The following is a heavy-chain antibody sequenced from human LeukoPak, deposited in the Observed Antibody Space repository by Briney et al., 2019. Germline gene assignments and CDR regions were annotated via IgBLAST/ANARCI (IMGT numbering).Heavy chain of an antibody. D-gene: IGHD2-15*01. CDR1: GGPISSSSYY. Sequence: SETLSLTCTVSGGPISSSSYYWGWIRQPPGKGLEWIGSIYYSGSTYYNPSLKSRVTISVDTSKNQFSLKLSSVTAADTAVYYCASAGYCSGGSCYSGAFDIWGEGRMVTVPS. CDR3: ASAGYCSGGSCYSGAFDI. J-gene: IGHJ3*02. CDR2: IYYSGST. V-gene: IGHV4-39*07.